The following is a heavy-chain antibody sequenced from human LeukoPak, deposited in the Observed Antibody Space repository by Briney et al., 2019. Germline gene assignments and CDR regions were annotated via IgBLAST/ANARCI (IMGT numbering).Heavy chain of an antibody. Sequence: SVKVSCKASGGTFSSYAISWVRQAPGQGLEWMGRIIPIFGVANYAQKFQGRVTITADKSTSTAYMELSSLRSEDTAVYYCARDQLDTAMVTSRGSNNWFDPWGQGTLVTVSS. CDR2: IIPIFGVA. CDR1: GGTFSSYA. J-gene: IGHJ5*02. V-gene: IGHV1-69*04. D-gene: IGHD5-18*01. CDR3: ARDQLDTAMVTSRGSNNWFDP.